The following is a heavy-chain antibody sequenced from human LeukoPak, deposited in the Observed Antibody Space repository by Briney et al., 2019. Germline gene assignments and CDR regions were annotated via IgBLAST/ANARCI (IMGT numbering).Heavy chain of an antibody. CDR1: GGSISSGGYY. D-gene: IGHD1-1*01. J-gene: IGHJ6*03. CDR2: IYHSGST. Sequence: PSQTPSLTCTVSGGSISSGGYYWSWIRQPPGKGLEWIGYIYHSGSTYYNPSLKSRVTISVDTSKNQFSLKLSSVTAADTAVYYCARLPSSTMGYYYYYMDVWGKGTTVTVSS. CDR3: ARLPSSTMGYYYYYMDV. V-gene: IGHV4-30-2*03.